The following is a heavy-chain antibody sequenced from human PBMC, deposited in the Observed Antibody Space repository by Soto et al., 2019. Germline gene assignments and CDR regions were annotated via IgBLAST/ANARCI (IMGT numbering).Heavy chain of an antibody. V-gene: IGHV3-30-3*01. J-gene: IGHJ6*02. CDR3: ARDYYRFNSGYGFSMDV. D-gene: IGHD5-12*01. Sequence: GGSLRLSCAASGFTFSSYAMHWVRQAPGKGLEWVAVISYDGSYKYYAVSVKGRFTISRDNSKNTLYLQMNSLRAEDTAVYYCARDYYRFNSGYGFSMDVWGQGTTVTVSS. CDR2: ISYDGSYK. CDR1: GFTFSSYA.